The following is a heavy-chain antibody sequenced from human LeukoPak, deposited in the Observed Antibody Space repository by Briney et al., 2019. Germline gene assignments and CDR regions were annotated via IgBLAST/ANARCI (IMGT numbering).Heavy chain of an antibody. J-gene: IGHJ4*02. D-gene: IGHD1-26*01. CDR1: GYTFTSYG. CDR2: INAGNGNT. V-gene: IGHV1-3*01. Sequence: GASVKVSCKASGYTFTSYGISWVRQAPGQRLEWMGWINAGNGNTKYSQKFQGRVTITRDTSASTAYMELSSLRSEDTAVYYCARARGSYGYYFDYWGQGTLVTVSS. CDR3: ARARGSYGYYFDY.